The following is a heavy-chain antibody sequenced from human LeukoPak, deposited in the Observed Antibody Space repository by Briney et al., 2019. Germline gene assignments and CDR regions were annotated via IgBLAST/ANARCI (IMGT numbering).Heavy chain of an antibody. CDR3: ARDGLPLDDYGDYAMDGRDGYGMDV. J-gene: IGHJ6*02. CDR1: GFTFNSYA. V-gene: IGHV3-30-3*01. Sequence: QSGGSLRLSCAASGFTFNSYAMHWVRQAPGKGLEWVAVISYDGSNKYYADSVKGRFTISRDNAKNSLYLQMNSLRAEDTAVYYCARDGLPLDDYGDYAMDGRDGYGMDVWGQGTTVTVSS. CDR2: ISYDGSNK. D-gene: IGHD4-17*01.